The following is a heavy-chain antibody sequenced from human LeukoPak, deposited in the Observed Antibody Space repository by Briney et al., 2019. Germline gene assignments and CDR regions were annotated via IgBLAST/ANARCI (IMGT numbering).Heavy chain of an antibody. V-gene: IGHV4-59*01. CDR3: ARGGSGSEPIQDY. CDR1: GGSISSYY. J-gene: IGHJ4*02. Sequence: SETLSLTCTVSGGSISSYYWSWIRQPPGKGLGWIGYIYYSGSTNYNPSLKSRVTISVDTSKNQFSLKLSSVTAADTAVYYCARGGSGSEPIQDYWGQGTLVTVSS. D-gene: IGHD3-10*01. CDR2: IYYSGST.